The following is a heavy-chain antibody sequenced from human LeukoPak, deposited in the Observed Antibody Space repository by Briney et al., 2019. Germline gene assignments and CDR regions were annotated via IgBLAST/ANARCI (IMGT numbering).Heavy chain of an antibody. J-gene: IGHJ6*03. D-gene: IGHD4-23*01. Sequence: ASVKISCKASGGTFSSYAISWVRQAPGQGLEWMGGIIPIFGTANYAQKFQGRVTITADESTSTASMELSSLRSEDTAVYYCASDLRWYHYYYYMDVWGKGTTVTVSS. CDR2: IIPIFGTA. V-gene: IGHV1-69*13. CDR1: GGTFSSYA. CDR3: ASDLRWYHYYYYMDV.